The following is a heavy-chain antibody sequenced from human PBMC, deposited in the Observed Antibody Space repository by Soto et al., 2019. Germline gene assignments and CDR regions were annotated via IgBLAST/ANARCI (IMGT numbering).Heavy chain of an antibody. V-gene: IGHV1-69*12. J-gene: IGHJ4*02. CDR1: GETLNSNP. CDR2: IVPLSDRT. Sequence: QVQLVQSGAEVKKPGSSLKVSCKVFGETLNSNPIGWVRQAPGQGLEWLGGIVPLSDRTNYAQELQGRGTVTADVSTSTVYMEVSTLKSDDTAVYYCAGQSWRDCHSGGGCFSLDVWGQGSLTTVSS. CDR3: AGQSWRDCHSGGGCFSLDV. D-gene: IGHD2-15*01.